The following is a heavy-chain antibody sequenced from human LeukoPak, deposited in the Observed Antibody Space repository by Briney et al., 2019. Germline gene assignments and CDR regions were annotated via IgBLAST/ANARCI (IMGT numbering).Heavy chain of an antibody. CDR2: INTDGSST. D-gene: IGHD3-10*01. Sequence: PGGSLRLSCAASGFTFSSYWMHWVRQAPGKGLVWVSRINTDGSSTTYADSVKGRFTISRDNDKNTLYLQMNSLRAEDTAVYYRARATMGRGATYDYWGQGTLVTVSS. J-gene: IGHJ4*02. V-gene: IGHV3-74*01. CDR3: ARATMGRGATYDY. CDR1: GFTFSSYW.